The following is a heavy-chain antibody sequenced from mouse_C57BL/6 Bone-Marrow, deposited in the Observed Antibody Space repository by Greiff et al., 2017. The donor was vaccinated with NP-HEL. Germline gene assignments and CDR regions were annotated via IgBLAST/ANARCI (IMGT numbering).Heavy chain of an antibody. J-gene: IGHJ4*01. CDR3: ERESILTAMDY. D-gene: IGHD1-1*01. CDR2: ISAGGSYT. V-gene: IGHV5-4*01. CDR1: GFTFSSYA. Sequence: EVMLLESGGGLVKPGGSLKLSCAASGFTFSSYAMSWVRQTPEKRLEWVATISAGGSYTYYPDNVKGRFTISRDTAKNTLYLHMSHLTSEDTAMYYGERESILTAMDYWGQGTSVTVSS.